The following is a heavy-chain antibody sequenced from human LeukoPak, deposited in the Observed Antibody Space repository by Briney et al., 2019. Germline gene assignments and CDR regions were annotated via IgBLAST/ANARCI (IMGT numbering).Heavy chain of an antibody. CDR3: ARVGGKAAGHLGRDAFDI. J-gene: IGHJ3*02. V-gene: IGHV1-18*01. CDR1: GYTFTSYG. CDR2: ISAYSGNT. Sequence: ASVKVSCKASGYTFTSYGISWVRQAPGQGLEWMGWISAYSGNTNYAQKLQGRVTMTTDTSTSTAYMELRSLRSDDTAVYYCARVGGKAAGHLGRDAFDIWGQGTMVTVSS. D-gene: IGHD6-13*01.